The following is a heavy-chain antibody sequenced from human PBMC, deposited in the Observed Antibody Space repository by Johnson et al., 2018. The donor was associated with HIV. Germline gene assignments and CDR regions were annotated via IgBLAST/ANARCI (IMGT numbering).Heavy chain of an antibody. J-gene: IGHJ3*02. D-gene: IGHD6-6*01. V-gene: IGHV3-30*02. CDR1: GFTFSSYG. CDR2: IRYDGSNK. CDR3: AAAEYDAFDI. Sequence: VQLVESGGGVVQPGGSLRLSCAASGFTFSSYGMHWVRQAPGKGLEWVAFIRYDGSNKYYADSVKGRFTISRDNSKNTLYLQMNRLRAEDTAVYYCAAAEYDAFDIWGQGTMVTVSS.